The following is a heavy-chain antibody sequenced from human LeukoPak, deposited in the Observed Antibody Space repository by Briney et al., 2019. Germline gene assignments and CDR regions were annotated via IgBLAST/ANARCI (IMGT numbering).Heavy chain of an antibody. CDR2: INPNSGST. CDR1: GYTFTGYY. J-gene: IGHJ3*02. V-gene: IGHV1-2*02. D-gene: IGHD2-21*01. Sequence: ASVKVSCKASGYTFTGYYDHWVRQTPGQGLEWMGWINPNSGSTTYAQNFQGRVTMTRDTSINTAYMELSSLRFDDTAVYYCARDLPVWDAFDIWGQGTMVTVSS. CDR3: ARDLPVWDAFDI.